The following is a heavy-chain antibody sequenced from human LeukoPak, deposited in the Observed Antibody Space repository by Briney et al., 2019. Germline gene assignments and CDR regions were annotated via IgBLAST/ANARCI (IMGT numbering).Heavy chain of an antibody. D-gene: IGHD6-13*01. CDR2: ISSSGSTI. Sequence: PGGSLRLSCAASGFTFRSYEMNWVRQAPGKGLECVSYISSSGSTIYYADSVKGRFTISRDNAKNSLYLQMNSLRAEDTAVYYCARNRKIAAAGTIAHYYYYGMDVWGQGTTVTVSS. CDR3: ARNRKIAAAGTIAHYYYYGMDV. CDR1: GFTFRSYE. V-gene: IGHV3-48*03. J-gene: IGHJ6*02.